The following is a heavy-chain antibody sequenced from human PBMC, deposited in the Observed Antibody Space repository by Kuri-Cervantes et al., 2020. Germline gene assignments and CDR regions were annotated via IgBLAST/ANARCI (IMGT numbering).Heavy chain of an antibody. D-gene: IGHD3-3*01. V-gene: IGHV3-7*01. Sequence: GGSLRLSCAASGFTFSRHWINWVRQAPGKGLEWVANINQDGSEEFYVDSVKGRFTISRDNAKNSVHLQMNSLRAEDTAVYYCARALSPYDFWGGYPGGWFDPWGQGTLVTVSS. J-gene: IGHJ5*02. CDR3: ARALSPYDFWGGYPGGWFDP. CDR2: INQDGSEE. CDR1: GFTFSRHW.